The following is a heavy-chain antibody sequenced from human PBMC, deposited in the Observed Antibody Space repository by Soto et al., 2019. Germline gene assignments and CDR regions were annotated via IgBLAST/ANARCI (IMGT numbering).Heavy chain of an antibody. Sequence: PSETLSLTCTVTGGSIGSYCWSWIRQSPGRGLEWIGCVYYSDGTNYNPSPKSRATMSMDKSNNQFSLRLRSVTAADTAVYYCARTESSSWSFFYYGMDVWGRGTTVTVSS. J-gene: IGHJ6*02. D-gene: IGHD6-13*01. CDR3: ARTESSSWSFFYYGMDV. CDR1: GGSIGSYC. CDR2: VYYSDGT. V-gene: IGHV4-59*01.